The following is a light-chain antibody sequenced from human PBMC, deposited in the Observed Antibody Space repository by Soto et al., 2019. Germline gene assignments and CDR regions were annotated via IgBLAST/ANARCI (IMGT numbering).Light chain of an antibody. V-gene: IGLV2-14*01. CDR2: DVS. CDR3: SSYTRSSTVV. J-gene: IGLJ2*01. CDR1: SSDVGGYNY. Sequence: QSVLTQPASVSGSPGQSITISCTGTSSDVGGYNYVSWYQQHPGKAPKLMIYDVSNRPSGVSNRFSGSKSGSTASLTISGLQAEDEADYYCSSYTRSSTVVFGGGTKLTVL.